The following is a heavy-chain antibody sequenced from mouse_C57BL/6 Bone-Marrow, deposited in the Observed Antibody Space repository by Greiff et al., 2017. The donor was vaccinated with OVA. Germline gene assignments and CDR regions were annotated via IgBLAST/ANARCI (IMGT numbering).Heavy chain of an antibody. V-gene: IGHV1-64*01. CDR2: IHPNSGST. Sequence: QVQLKQPGAELVKPGASVKLSCKASGYTFTSYWMHWVKQRPGQGLEWIGMIHPNSGSTNYNEKFKSKATLTVDKSSSTAYMQLSSLTSEDSAVYYCARWGLRRDFDYWGQGTTLTVSS. D-gene: IGHD2-4*01. CDR1: GYTFTSYW. J-gene: IGHJ2*01. CDR3: ARWGLRRDFDY.